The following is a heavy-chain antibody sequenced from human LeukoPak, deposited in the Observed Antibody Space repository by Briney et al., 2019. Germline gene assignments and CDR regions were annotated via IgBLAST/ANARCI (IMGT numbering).Heavy chain of an antibody. J-gene: IGHJ3*02. CDR3: AKGGLVSGSYYSLLGDAFDI. CDR1: GFTFSSFG. CDR2: ISSTGGTA. D-gene: IGHD1-26*01. V-gene: IGHV3-23*01. Sequence: GGSLRLSCAASGFTFSSFGMSWVRQAPGKGLEWVSAISSTGGTAYYAGSVRGRFTISRDNSKNTLYLQMNSLRAEDTAVYYCAKGGLVSGSYYSLLGDAFDIWGQGTMVTVSS.